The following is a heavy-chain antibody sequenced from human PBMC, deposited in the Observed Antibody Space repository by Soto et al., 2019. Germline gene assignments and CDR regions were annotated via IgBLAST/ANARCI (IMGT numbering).Heavy chain of an antibody. J-gene: IGHJ5*02. CDR2: ISSSSSYI. CDR3: ARDSSGYYYAWFDP. CDR1: GFTFSSYA. Sequence: PGESLKISCAASGFTFSSYAMNWVRQAPGKGLEWVSSISSSSSYIYYADSVKGRFTISRDNAKNSLYLQMNNLRAEDTAVCYCARDSSGYYYAWFDPWGQGTLVTVSS. V-gene: IGHV3-21*01. D-gene: IGHD3-22*01.